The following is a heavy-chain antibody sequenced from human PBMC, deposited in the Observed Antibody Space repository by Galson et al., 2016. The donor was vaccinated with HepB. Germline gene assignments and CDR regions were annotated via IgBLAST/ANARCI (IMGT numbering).Heavy chain of an antibody. J-gene: IGHJ6*03. CDR1: GFTFSSRG. CDR2: IWPDGSDE. V-gene: IGHV3-33*06. CDR3: TKEGAYCSSSRCRYYMDV. D-gene: IGHD2-2*01. Sequence: SLRLSCAASGFTFSSRGMHWVRQAPGKGLEWVAVIWPDGSDEKYGDSVQGRFRISRDISKNTLYLQMNSLRAEDTAVYYCTKEGAYCSSSRCRYYMDVWGRGTTVTVSS.